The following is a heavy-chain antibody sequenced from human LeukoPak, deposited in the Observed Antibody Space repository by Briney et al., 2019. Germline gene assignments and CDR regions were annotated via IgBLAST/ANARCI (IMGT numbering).Heavy chain of an antibody. V-gene: IGHV3-23*01. CDR3: AKDIATIGAFDI. CDR1: GLTFSSYA. CDR2: ISVSGGST. D-gene: IGHD5-24*01. J-gene: IGHJ3*02. Sequence: GGSLRLSCAASGLTFSSYAMSWVRQAPGKGLEWVSAISVSGGSTYYADSVKGRFTISRGNSKNTLYLHMNSLRAEDTAVYYCAKDIATIGAFDIWGQGTMVSVSS.